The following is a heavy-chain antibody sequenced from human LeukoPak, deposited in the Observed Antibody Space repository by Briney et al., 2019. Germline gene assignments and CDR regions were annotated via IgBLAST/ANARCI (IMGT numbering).Heavy chain of an antibody. J-gene: IGHJ5*02. CDR2: INPASGGT. D-gene: IGHD2-21*01. V-gene: IGHV1-2*02. CDR3: TRGFQHGFDP. CDR1: GYTFTKYY. Sequence: ASVKVSCKASGYTFTKYYVEWGRQAPGQGLEWMGWINPASGGTKLAQRFQGRVTMTTNTSISAASMELSSLTSDDTAVYYCTRGFQHGFDPWGQGTLVTVSS.